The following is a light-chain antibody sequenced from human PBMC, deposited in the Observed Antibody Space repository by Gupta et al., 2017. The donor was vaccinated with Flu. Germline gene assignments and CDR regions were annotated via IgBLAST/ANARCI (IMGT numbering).Light chain of an antibody. CDR1: ALPRQF. V-gene: IGLV3-25*02. Sequence: SYELTQPPSVSVSPGQTATITCSGDALPRQFGYWYQQKPGQAPVLVIYKDSERPSGIPERFSGASSGTTVTLTIGGAQAEDEADYYCLSSDTSGAWVFGGGTKLTVL. J-gene: IGLJ3*02. CDR3: LSSDTSGAWV. CDR2: KDS.